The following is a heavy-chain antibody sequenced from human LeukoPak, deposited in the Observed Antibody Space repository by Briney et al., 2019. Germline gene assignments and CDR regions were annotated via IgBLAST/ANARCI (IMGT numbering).Heavy chain of an antibody. CDR1: GFTISSYW. V-gene: IGHV3-7*03. CDR2: IKQDGSEE. Sequence: GGSQRLSCVASGFTISSYWMHWVRQAPGKGLEWVANIKQDGSEEYYVDSVKGRFTISRDNAKNSLYLQMNSLRAEDTAVYYCARRYFDYWGQGILVTVSS. J-gene: IGHJ4*02. CDR3: ARRYFDY.